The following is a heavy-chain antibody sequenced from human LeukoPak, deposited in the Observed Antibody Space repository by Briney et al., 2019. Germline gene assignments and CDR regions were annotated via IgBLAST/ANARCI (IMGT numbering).Heavy chain of an antibody. D-gene: IGHD3-3*01. Sequence: ASVKVSCKASGYTFTSYDINWVRQATGQGLEWMGWMNPNSGNTGYAQKFQGRVTITRNTSISTAYMELSSLRSEDTAVYYCARGSDDFWSGYYQGYYMDVWGKGTTVTVSS. CDR2: MNPNSGNT. J-gene: IGHJ6*03. CDR1: GYTFTSYD. CDR3: ARGSDDFWSGYYQGYYMDV. V-gene: IGHV1-8*03.